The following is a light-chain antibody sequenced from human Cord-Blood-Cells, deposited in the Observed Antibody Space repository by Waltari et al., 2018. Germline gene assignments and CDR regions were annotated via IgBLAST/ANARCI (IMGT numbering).Light chain of an antibody. CDR3: QQSYSTPRT. CDR2: AAS. V-gene: IGKV1-39*01. Sequence: DIQMTQSPSSLSASVGDRVTITCRASQSISSYLNWYQQKPGKVPKLLIYAASSLQSGVPSRFSGSGSGTDFTLTISSLQPEDFATYYCQQSYSTPRTFGQGTKWKSN. J-gene: IGKJ1*01. CDR1: QSISSY.